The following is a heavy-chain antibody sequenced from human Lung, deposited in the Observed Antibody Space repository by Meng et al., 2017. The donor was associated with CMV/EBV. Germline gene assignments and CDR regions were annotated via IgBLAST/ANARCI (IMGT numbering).Heavy chain of an antibody. CDR2: VQPDGVTK. D-gene: IGHD1-1*01. J-gene: IGHJ6*03. CDR1: GFGFRNYG. CDR3: ANAWNYDMVA. Sequence: GGSLRLSCAASGFGFRNYGMHWVRQAPGKGLEWVASVQPDGVTKEYGNSVKGRFTISRDNSKNTLSLQMNGLRSDDTAVYFCANAWNYDMVAWGRGTTVTVSS. V-gene: IGHV3-30*02.